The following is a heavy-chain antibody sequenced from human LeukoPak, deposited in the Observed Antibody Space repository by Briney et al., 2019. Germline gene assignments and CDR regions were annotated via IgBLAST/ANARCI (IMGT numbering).Heavy chain of an antibody. D-gene: IGHD6-19*01. CDR3: ARDSSGSGWYPRSGDY. J-gene: IGHJ4*02. V-gene: IGHV1-18*01. Sequence: GASVKVSCKASGYTFTSYGISWVRQAPGQGLEWMGWISAYNGNTNYAQKLQGRVTMTTDTSTSTAYMELRSLRSDDTAVYYCARDSSGSGWYPRSGDYWGQGTLVTVSS. CDR1: GYTFTSYG. CDR2: ISAYNGNT.